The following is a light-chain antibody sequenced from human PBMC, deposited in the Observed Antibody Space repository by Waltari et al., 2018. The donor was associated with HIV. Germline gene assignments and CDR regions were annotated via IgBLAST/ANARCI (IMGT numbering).Light chain of an antibody. V-gene: IGLV4-69*02. CDR1: SGHSTYA. CDR2: VNSDGSH. CDR3: QTWGAGIQV. Sequence: QLVLTQSPSASASLGASVKLTCSLSSGHSTYAIAWHQQQPAKGPRFLMKVNSDGSHNKGDEIPDRFSGSSSGAERYLTISSLQYDDEADYYCQTWGAGIQVFGGGTKLTVL. J-gene: IGLJ2*01.